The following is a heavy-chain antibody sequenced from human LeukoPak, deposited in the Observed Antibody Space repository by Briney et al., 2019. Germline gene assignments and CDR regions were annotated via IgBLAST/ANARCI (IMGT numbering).Heavy chain of an antibody. V-gene: IGHV3-23*01. D-gene: IGHD6-13*01. CDR1: GFSFSTSA. Sequence: GGSLRLSCATSGFSFSTSAMTWVRQAPGNGLDWVSTISGSGGTTYYADSVKGRFTISRDNAKNSLYLQMNSLRAEDTALYYCAKDNVATLNPGGGPAAGMADYWGQGTLVTVSS. J-gene: IGHJ4*02. CDR3: AKDNVATLNPGGGPAAGMADY. CDR2: ISGSGGTT.